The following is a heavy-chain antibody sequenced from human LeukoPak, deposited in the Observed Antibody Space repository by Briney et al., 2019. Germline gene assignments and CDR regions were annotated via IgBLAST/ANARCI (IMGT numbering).Heavy chain of an antibody. CDR1: GGSISSGGYY. V-gene: IGHV4-31*03. CDR2: IYYSGST. D-gene: IGHD4-17*01. Sequence: PSETLSLTCTVSGGSISSGGYYWSWIRQHPGKGLEWIGYIYYSGSTYYNPSLKSRVTISVDTSKNQFSLKLSSVTAADTAVYYCARGVRYGDYGAHAFDIWGQGTMVTVSS. CDR3: ARGVRYGDYGAHAFDI. J-gene: IGHJ3*02.